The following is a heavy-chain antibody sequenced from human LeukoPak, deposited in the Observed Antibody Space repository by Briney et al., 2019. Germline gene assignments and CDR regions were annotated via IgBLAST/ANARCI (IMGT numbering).Heavy chain of an antibody. CDR1: GGSISSYY. J-gene: IGHJ4*02. CDR2: IYYSGST. CDR3: ARENAYDYYLFDY. V-gene: IGHV4-59*01. Sequence: SETLSLTCTVSGGSISSYYWSWIRQPPGKGLEWIGYIYYSGSTNYNPSLKSRVTISVDTSKNQFSLKLSSVTAADTAVYYCARENAYDYYLFDYWGQGTLVTVSS. D-gene: IGHD5-12*01.